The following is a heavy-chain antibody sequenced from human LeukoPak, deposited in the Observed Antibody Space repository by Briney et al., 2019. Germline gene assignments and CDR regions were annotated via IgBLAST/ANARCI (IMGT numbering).Heavy chain of an antibody. D-gene: IGHD3-3*01. V-gene: IGHV1-18*01. J-gene: IGHJ5*02. CDR1: GYTFTSYG. CDR2: ISAYNGNT. Sequence: ASVKVSRNASGYTFTSYGISWVRQAPGQGLEWMGWISAYNGNTNYAQKLQGRVTMTTDTSTSTAYMELRSLRSDDTAVYYCARALYDFWSGYYPHGFDPWGQGTLVTVSS. CDR3: ARALYDFWSGYYPHGFDP.